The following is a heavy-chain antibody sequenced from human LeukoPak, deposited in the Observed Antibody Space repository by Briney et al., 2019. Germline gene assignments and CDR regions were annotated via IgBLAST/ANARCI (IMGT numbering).Heavy chain of an antibody. CDR1: GFTFSSYT. CDR3: ARAVAGSQLDH. Sequence: GGSLRLSCAASGFTFSSYTMNWVRLAPGKGLERVSSIRSSSSYIYYADSVKGRFTISRDNAKNSLYLQMNSLTAADTAVYYCARAVAGSQLDHWGQGTQVTVSS. D-gene: IGHD6-19*01. J-gene: IGHJ1*01. CDR2: IRSSSSYI. V-gene: IGHV3-21*01.